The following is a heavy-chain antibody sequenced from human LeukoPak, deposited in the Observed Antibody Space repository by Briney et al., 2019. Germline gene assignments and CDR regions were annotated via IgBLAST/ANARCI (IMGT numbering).Heavy chain of an antibody. CDR2: ISSSSSYI. Sequence: GGSLRLSCAASGFTFSSYSMNWVRQAPGKGLEWVSSISSSSSYIYYADSVKGRFTISRDNAKNSLYPQMNSLRAEDTAVYYCARRGERITIFGVVPDDAFDIWGQGTMVTVSS. J-gene: IGHJ3*02. V-gene: IGHV3-21*01. CDR1: GFTFSSYS. D-gene: IGHD3-3*01. CDR3: ARRGERITIFGVVPDDAFDI.